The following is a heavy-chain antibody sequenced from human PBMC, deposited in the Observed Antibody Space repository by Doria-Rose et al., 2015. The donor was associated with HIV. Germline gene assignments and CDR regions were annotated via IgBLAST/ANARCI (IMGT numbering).Heavy chain of an antibody. CDR1: GHTFTSYA. J-gene: IGHJ5*02. CDR2: INGGNGNT. D-gene: IGHD6-13*01. V-gene: IGHV1-3*01. Sequence: QVQLVQSGAEVKKPGASVKVSCKASGHTFTSYAMHWVRQAPGQRLEWMGWINGGNGNTKYSQKFQGRVTITRDTSANTAYMELSGLRFEDTAVYYCVGSSWYSVGEVWFDPWGQGTLVTVSS. CDR3: VGSSWYSVGEVWFDP.